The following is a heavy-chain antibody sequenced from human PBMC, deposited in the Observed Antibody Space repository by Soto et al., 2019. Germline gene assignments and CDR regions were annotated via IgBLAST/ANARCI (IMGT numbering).Heavy chain of an antibody. D-gene: IGHD3-22*01. CDR2: ISPSFGTA. CDR3: AREGASGSHIGY. J-gene: IGHJ4*02. CDR1: GGTFSSYA. Sequence: QVQLVQSGAEVKKPGSSVKVSCKASGGTFSSYAISWVRQAPGQGLEWMGGISPSFGTANYAQKFQGRVTITADESTSTAYMELSSLRSEDTAVYYCAREGASGSHIGYWGQGTLVTVSS. V-gene: IGHV1-69*01.